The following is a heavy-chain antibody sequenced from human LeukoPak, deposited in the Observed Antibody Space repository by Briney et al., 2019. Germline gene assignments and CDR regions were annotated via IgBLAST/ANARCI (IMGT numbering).Heavy chain of an antibody. CDR1: GFTFSSYS. CDR3: ARDLHGSGNEGFDY. D-gene: IGHD3-10*01. Sequence: GGSLRLSCAASGFTFSSYSMNWVRQAPGKGLEWVSSISSSSSYIYYADSVKGRFTISRDNAKNSLYLQMNSLRAEDTAVYYCARDLHGSGNEGFDYWGQGTLVTVSS. V-gene: IGHV3-21*01. CDR2: ISSSSSYI. J-gene: IGHJ4*02.